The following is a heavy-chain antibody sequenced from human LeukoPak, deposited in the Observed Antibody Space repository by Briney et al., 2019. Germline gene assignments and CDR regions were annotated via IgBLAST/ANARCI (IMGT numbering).Heavy chain of an antibody. V-gene: IGHV4-34*01. CDR3: ARDPPGSSWYPRGIGWFDP. CDR1: GGSFSGYY. J-gene: IGHJ5*02. CDR2: INHSGST. Sequence: SETLSLTCAVYGGSFSGYYWSWIRQPPGKGLEWIGEINHSGSTNYNPSLKSRVTISVDTSKNQFSLKLSSVTAADTAVYYCARDPPGSSWYPRGIGWFDPWGQGTLVTVSS. D-gene: IGHD6-13*01.